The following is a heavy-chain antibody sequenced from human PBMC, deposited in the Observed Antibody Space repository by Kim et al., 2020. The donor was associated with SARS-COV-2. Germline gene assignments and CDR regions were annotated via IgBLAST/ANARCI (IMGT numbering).Heavy chain of an antibody. V-gene: IGHV3-33*01. Sequence: YYADSVKGRFTSSRDKSKNTLYLQMNSLRAEDTAVYYCARAFVPKYYFDYWGQGTLVTVSS. D-gene: IGHD6-6*01. J-gene: IGHJ4*02. CDR3: ARAFVPKYYFDY.